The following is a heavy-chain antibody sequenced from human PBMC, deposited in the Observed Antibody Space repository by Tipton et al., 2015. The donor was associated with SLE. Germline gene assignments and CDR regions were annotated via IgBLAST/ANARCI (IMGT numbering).Heavy chain of an antibody. D-gene: IGHD6-19*01. CDR2: INHSGTT. V-gene: IGHV4-34*01. Sequence: TLSLTCAVYGGSFTNYYWSWIRQSPGKGLEWIGEINHSGTTKYNPSLKNRVTISVDTSKNQFSLTLTSVTAADTGVYYCARPQLPSGWSTYYFDYWGQGILVTVSS. J-gene: IGHJ4*02. CDR1: GGSFTNYY. CDR3: ARPQLPSGWSTYYFDY.